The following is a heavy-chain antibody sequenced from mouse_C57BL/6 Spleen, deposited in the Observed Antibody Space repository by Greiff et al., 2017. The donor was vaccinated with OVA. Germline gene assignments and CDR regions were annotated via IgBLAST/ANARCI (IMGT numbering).Heavy chain of an antibody. Sequence: EVKLVESGPGLVKPSQSLSLTCSVTGYSITSGYYWNWIRQFPGNKLEWMGYISYDGSNNYNPSLKNRISITRDTSKNQFFLKLNSVTTEDTATYYCARDRMRNAMDYWGQGTSVTVSS. CDR1: GYSITSGYY. CDR2: ISYDGSN. J-gene: IGHJ4*01. CDR3: ARDRMRNAMDY. V-gene: IGHV3-6*01.